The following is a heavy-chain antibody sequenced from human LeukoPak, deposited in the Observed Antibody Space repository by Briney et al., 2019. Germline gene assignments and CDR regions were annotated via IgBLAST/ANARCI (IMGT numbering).Heavy chain of an antibody. CDR1: GFTFSSYG. CDR3: ARGYSSSWLGYFDY. CDR2: VSSDGSIK. D-gene: IGHD6-13*01. Sequence: GGSRRLSCAASGFTFSSYGIHWVRQAPGKGLEWVAVVSSDGSIKYYADSGKGRFTISRDTSKNKVDLQMNSLGAEDTGFYYCARGYSSSWLGYFDYWGQGTLVTVSS. V-gene: IGHV3-30*03. J-gene: IGHJ4*02.